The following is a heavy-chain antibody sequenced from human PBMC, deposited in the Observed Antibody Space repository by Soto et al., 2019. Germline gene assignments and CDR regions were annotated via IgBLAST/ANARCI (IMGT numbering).Heavy chain of an antibody. CDR1: GFTLSSYS. J-gene: IGHJ4*02. D-gene: IGHD6-19*01. CDR3: ARPYSGGWLGAY. V-gene: IGHV3-48*01. CDR2: ISDSSTF. Sequence: GGSLRLSCAASGFTLSSYSMNWVRQAPGKGLEWISHISDSSTFIFADSVKGRFTISRDNAENSLYLQMNSLRVEDTAVYYCARPYSGGWLGAYWGQGTLVTVSS.